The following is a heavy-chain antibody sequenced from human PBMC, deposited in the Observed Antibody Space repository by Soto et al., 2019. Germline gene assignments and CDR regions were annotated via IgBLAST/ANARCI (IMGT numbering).Heavy chain of an antibody. V-gene: IGHV1-18*01. D-gene: IGHD1-7*01. J-gene: IGHJ4*02. CDR1: GYSFTDYG. Sequence: QVQLVQSGAEVKKPGASVKVSCKASGYSFTDYGFTWVRQAPGQGLEWMGWVNTYKGNTNYAQKFQGRVTMTPDTSTSTAYMELRGLRSDATALYYCARERGNYMYFDYWGQGTLVTVSS. CDR3: ARERGNYMYFDY. CDR2: VNTYKGNT.